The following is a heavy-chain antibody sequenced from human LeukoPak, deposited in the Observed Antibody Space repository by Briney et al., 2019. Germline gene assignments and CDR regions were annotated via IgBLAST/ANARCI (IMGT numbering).Heavy chain of an antibody. J-gene: IGHJ4*02. CDR3: ARSWLGYYDSSGRCDY. CDR1: GYTFTGYY. CDR2: INPNSGGT. V-gene: IGHV1-2*02. Sequence: GASVKVSCKASGYTFTGYYMHWVRQAPGQGLEWMGWINPNSGGTNYAQKLQGRVTMTTDTSTSTAYMELRSLRSDDTAVYYCARSWLGYYDSSGRCDYWGQGTLVTVSS. D-gene: IGHD3-22*01.